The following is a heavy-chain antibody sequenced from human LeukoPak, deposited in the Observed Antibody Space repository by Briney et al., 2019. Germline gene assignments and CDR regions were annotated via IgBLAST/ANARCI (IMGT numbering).Heavy chain of an antibody. Sequence: ASVKVSCKVSGYTLTELSMHWVRQAPGKGLEWMGGFDPEDGETIYAQKFQGRVTMTTDTSTSTAYMELRSLRSDDTAVYYCARDYYDSSGYDYWGQGTLVTVSS. V-gene: IGHV1-24*01. D-gene: IGHD3-22*01. J-gene: IGHJ4*02. CDR3: ARDYYDSSGYDY. CDR1: GYTLTELS. CDR2: FDPEDGET.